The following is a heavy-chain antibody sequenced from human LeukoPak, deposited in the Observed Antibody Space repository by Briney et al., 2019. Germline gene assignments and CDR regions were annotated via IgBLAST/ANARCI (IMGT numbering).Heavy chain of an antibody. D-gene: IGHD5-24*01. CDR1: GVAISNYY. CDR3: ARAREMATIKDY. V-gene: IGHV4-59*01. CDR2: IHYSGST. Sequence: PSETLSLTCTVSGVAISNYYWSWIRQPPGKGLEWIGYIHYSGSTNYNPSLKSRVTISVDTSKNQFSLKLSSVTAADTAVYYCARAREMATIKDYWGQGTLVTVSS. J-gene: IGHJ4*02.